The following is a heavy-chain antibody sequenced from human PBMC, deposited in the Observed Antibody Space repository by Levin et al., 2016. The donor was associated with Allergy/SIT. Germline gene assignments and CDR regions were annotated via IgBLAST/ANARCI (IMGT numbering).Heavy chain of an antibody. Sequence: VRQMPGKGLEWMGIIYPGDSDTRYSPSFQGQVTISADKSISTAYLQWSSLKASDTAMYYCARQFFPYGDYGPYDYWGQGTLVTVSS. D-gene: IGHD4-17*01. V-gene: IGHV5-51*01. CDR2: IYPGDSDT. CDR3: ARQFFPYGDYGPYDY. J-gene: IGHJ4*02.